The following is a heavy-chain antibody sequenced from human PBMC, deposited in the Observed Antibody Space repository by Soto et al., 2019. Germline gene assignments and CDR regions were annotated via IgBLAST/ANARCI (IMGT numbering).Heavy chain of an antibody. V-gene: IGHV1-3*01. CDR2: INVGNGNT. D-gene: IGHD3-22*01. Sequence: ASVKVSCKASGYTFTTYAMHWVRQAPGQRLEWMGWINVGNGNTKYSQKFQGRVTITRDTSASTAHMELSSLRSEDTAVYYCAYDSSGYLDYWGQGTRVTVSS. CDR1: GYTFTTYA. CDR3: AYDSSGYLDY. J-gene: IGHJ4*02.